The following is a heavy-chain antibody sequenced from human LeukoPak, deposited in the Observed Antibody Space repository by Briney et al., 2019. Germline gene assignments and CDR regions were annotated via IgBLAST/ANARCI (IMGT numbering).Heavy chain of an antibody. Sequence: GGSLRLSCAASGLTFSSCAMTWVRQAPGKGLEWVSSISGSGATTYYADSVKGRFTISRDNSNNTVYLQMNSLRAEDTAVYYCAKDQSRVGASDPFDYWGQGMQVGVSS. CDR2: ISGSGATT. J-gene: IGHJ4*02. D-gene: IGHD1-26*01. CDR3: AKDQSRVGASDPFDY. V-gene: IGHV3-23*01. CDR1: GLTFSSCA.